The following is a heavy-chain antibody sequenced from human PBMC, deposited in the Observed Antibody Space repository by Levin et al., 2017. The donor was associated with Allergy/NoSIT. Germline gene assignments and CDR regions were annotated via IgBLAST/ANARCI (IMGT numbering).Heavy chain of an antibody. CDR2: ISTNSAYI. CDR1: GFTFNIYT. V-gene: IGHV3-21*01. Sequence: SCAASGFTFNIYTMNWVRQAPGKGLEWISFISTNSAYIFYADSVRGRFTISRDNAGRSLFLQMDNLRDDDTAIYYCARGPEVWGQGTPVTVSS. J-gene: IGHJ4*02. CDR3: ARGPEV.